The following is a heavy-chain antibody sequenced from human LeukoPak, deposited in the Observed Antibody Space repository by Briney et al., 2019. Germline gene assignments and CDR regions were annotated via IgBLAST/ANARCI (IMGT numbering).Heavy chain of an antibody. V-gene: IGHV4-4*09. D-gene: IGHD3-3*01. Sequence: SETLSLTCTVSGGSISGYYWSWIRQPPGKGLEWIGYIYNTGSTNYKSSLKSRVTMSLGTSKNQFSLRLDSVTAADTAVYYCASSYYDFWSDTYYFEYWGQGTLVTVSS. CDR3: ASSYYDFWSDTYYFEY. J-gene: IGHJ4*02. CDR2: IYNTGST. CDR1: GGSISGYY.